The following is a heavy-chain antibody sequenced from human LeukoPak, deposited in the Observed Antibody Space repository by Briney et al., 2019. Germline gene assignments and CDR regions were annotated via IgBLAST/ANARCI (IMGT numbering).Heavy chain of an antibody. D-gene: IGHD6-19*01. Sequence: SGGSLRLSCAASGFTFSSYGMHWVRQAPGKGLEWVAVISYDGSNKYYADSVKGRFTISRDNSKNTLYLQMNSLRAEDTAVYYCAKSVMAGPGVDAFDIWGQGTMVTVSS. CDR1: GFTFSSYG. CDR2: ISYDGSNK. V-gene: IGHV3-30*18. J-gene: IGHJ3*02. CDR3: AKSVMAGPGVDAFDI.